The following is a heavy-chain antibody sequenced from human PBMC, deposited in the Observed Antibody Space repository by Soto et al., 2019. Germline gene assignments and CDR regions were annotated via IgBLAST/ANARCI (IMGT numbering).Heavy chain of an antibody. J-gene: IGHJ4*02. D-gene: IGHD3-3*01. Sequence: GGSLRLSCAASGVTFSNAWMNWVRQAPGKGLEWVGRIKSKAGGGTTDYAAPVKGRFTISRDDSKNTLSLQMNSLTTEDTAVYYCAADRAIGVIPIMAHWGGQGTLVTVSS. V-gene: IGHV3-15*07. CDR3: AADRAIGVIPIMAHW. CDR1: GVTFSNAW. CDR2: IKSKAGGGTT.